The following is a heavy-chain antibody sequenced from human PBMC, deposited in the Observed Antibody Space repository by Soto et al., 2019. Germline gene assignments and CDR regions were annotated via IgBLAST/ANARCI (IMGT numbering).Heavy chain of an antibody. CDR3: ARDRGGYDRLYYYHGMDV. V-gene: IGHV3-48*04. CDR2: ISSSSGST. J-gene: IGHJ6*02. Sequence: GGSLRLSCAASGFTFSGYAMTWVRQAPGKGLEHISYISSSSGSTNYADSVKGRFTISRDNAKNSLYLQMSSLRAEDTAAYYCARDRGGYDRLYYYHGMDVWGQGTTVTV. CDR1: GFTFSGYA. D-gene: IGHD5-12*01.